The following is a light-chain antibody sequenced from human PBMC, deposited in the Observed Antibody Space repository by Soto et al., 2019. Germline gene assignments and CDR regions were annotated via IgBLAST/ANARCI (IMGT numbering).Light chain of an antibody. CDR3: SAYAGSHNWV. CDR2: EVS. J-gene: IGLJ2*01. V-gene: IGLV2-8*01. Sequence: QPVLTQPPSASGSPGQSVTISCTGTSSDVGGYNYVSWYQQHPGKAPKLLLYEVSKRPSGVPDRFSGSKSGNTASLTVSGLQAEDEADYYCSAYAGSHNWVFGGGTKLNFL. CDR1: SSDVGGYNY.